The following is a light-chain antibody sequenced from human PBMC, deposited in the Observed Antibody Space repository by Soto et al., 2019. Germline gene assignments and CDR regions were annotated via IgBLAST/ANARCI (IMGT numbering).Light chain of an antibody. CDR1: QSVSSSY. V-gene: IGKV3-20*01. CDR3: QQYRSSPQYT. Sequence: EIVLTQSPGTLSLSPGERATLSCRASQSVSSSYLAWYQQKPGQAPRLLIYGASSRATGIPDRFSGSGSGTDFPLTISRLEPEDVAVSYCQQYRSSPQYTFGQGTKLEIK. CDR2: GAS. J-gene: IGKJ2*01.